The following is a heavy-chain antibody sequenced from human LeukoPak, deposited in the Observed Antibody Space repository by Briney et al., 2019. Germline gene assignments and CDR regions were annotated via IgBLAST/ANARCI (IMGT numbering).Heavy chain of an antibody. CDR3: ARRDHYYGSGSYAFGI. Sequence: SETLSLTCAVSGVSISSYYWNWIRQPPGRGLEWIGHVYYSGSTNYNPSLKSRLTLSMDMSKNQVSLKLTSVTAADTAVYYCARRDHYYGSGSYAFGIWGQGTMVTVSS. CDR2: VYYSGST. CDR1: GVSISSYY. D-gene: IGHD3-10*01. V-gene: IGHV4-59*08. J-gene: IGHJ3*02.